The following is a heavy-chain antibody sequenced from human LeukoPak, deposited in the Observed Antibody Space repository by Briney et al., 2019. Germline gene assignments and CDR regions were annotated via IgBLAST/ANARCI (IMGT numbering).Heavy chain of an antibody. CDR2: IKPDGGEK. J-gene: IGHJ4*02. V-gene: IGHV3-7*01. Sequence: GGSLRLSCAASGFTFSTYWMGWVRQTPGKGLEWVANIKPDGGEKYYVDSMKGRFTISRDNARNSLYLQMNSLRAEDTAVYYCVREGSGHYFYFFDYWGQGTLVTASS. D-gene: IGHD4-17*01. CDR3: VREGSGHYFYFFDY. CDR1: GFTFSTYW.